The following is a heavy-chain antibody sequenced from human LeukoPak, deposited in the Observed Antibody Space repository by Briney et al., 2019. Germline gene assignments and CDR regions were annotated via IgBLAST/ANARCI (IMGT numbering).Heavy chain of an antibody. V-gene: IGHV4-39*07. J-gene: IGHJ3*02. CDR3: ARALGAFDI. Sequence: SETLSLTCTVSGGSISSSSYYWGWIRQPPGKGLEWIGSIYYSGSTYYNPSLKSRVTISVDKSKNQVSLKLNSVTAADTAVYYCARALGAFDIWGQGTMVTVSS. CDR2: IYYSGST. CDR1: GGSISSSSYY.